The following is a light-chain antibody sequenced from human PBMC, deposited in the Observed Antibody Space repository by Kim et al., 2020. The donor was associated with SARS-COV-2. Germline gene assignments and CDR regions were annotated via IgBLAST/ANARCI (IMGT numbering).Light chain of an antibody. Sequence: AIRITQSPSSLSASTGDRVTITCRASQGISSYLAWYQQKPGKAPKVLIYAASTLQSGVPSRFSGSGSGTDFTLTISCLQSEDFATYYYQQYYSYPHTFGQGTNLEI. CDR2: AAS. CDR1: QGISSY. V-gene: IGKV1-8*01. CDR3: QQYYSYPHT. J-gene: IGKJ2*01.